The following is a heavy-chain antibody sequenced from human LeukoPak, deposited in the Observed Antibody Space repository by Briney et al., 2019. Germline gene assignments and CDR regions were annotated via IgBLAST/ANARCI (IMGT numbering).Heavy chain of an antibody. D-gene: IGHD3-10*01. CDR1: GFTFSSYA. CDR3: AKAPNFASGNYYAFDC. CDR2: VSSSGDST. Sequence: GGSLRLSCAASGFTFSSYAMSWVRQAPGKGLEWVSAVSSSGDSTYYADSVKGRFTISRDNSKNTLYLQMNTLRAEDTAVYFCAKAPNFASGNYYAFDCWGQGTLVTVSS. J-gene: IGHJ4*02. V-gene: IGHV3-23*01.